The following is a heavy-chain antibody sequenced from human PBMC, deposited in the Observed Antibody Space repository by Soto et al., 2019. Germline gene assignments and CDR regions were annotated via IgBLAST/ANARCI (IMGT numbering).Heavy chain of an antibody. CDR3: VRDRGYGTLDS. J-gene: IGHJ4*02. V-gene: IGHV4-30-2*01. CDR1: GGSITSDS. Sequence: QLQLQESGSGLVKPSQTLSLTCAVSGGSITSDSWSWIRQPPGKGLEWIGSIYPNGRAFYNSSLKSRVTMSVDMSKNQISLNLRSVTAADTAVYYRVRDRGYGTLDSGGQGTLVTVSS. D-gene: IGHD5-12*01. CDR2: IYPNGRA.